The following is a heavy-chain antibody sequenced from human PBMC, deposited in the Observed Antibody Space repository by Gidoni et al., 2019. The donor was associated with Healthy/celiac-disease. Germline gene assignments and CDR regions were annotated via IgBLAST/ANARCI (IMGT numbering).Heavy chain of an antibody. CDR1: DGSISSGDYY. CDR3: ARDRRRGYDMLSGDKRGDWFDP. Sequence: QLQLQASGPGLVKPSQTLSLTCTVSDGSISSGDYYWSWIRQPPGKGLEWIGYIYYSGSTYYNPYLKSRVTISVDTSKNQFSLKLSSVTAADTAVYYCARDRRRGYDMLSGDKRGDWFDPWGQGTLVTVSS. V-gene: IGHV4-30-4*01. CDR2: IYYSGST. J-gene: IGHJ5*02. D-gene: IGHD3-9*01.